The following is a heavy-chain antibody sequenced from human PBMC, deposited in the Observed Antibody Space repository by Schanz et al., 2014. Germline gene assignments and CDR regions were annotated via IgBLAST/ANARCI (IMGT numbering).Heavy chain of an antibody. V-gene: IGHV3-74*01. J-gene: IGHJ4*02. CDR3: ARDHTTESYYSAGPPIDY. D-gene: IGHD1-26*01. Sequence: EVQLVESGGGLVQPGGSLRLSCAASGFTFSSYCMHWVRQVPGKGLVWVSRIKSDGSSTSYADSVKGRFTISRDNAKNTLYLQMNSLRAEDTAVYYCARDHTTESYYSAGPPIDYWGQGTLLTVSS. CDR2: IKSDGSST. CDR1: GFTFSSYC.